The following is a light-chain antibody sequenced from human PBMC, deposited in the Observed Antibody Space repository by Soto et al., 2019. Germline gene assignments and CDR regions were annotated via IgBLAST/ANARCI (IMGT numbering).Light chain of an antibody. Sequence: EIVLTQSPGTLSLSPGERASLSCRASQSVSRNYVAWYQFRPGQPPRLLIYDSSTRANGIPDRFSGSGSGADFTLTISRLEPGDFAVYFCQQYGRIPLTFGGGSRVEIK. J-gene: IGKJ4*01. CDR1: QSVSRNY. CDR2: DSS. V-gene: IGKV3-20*01. CDR3: QQYGRIPLT.